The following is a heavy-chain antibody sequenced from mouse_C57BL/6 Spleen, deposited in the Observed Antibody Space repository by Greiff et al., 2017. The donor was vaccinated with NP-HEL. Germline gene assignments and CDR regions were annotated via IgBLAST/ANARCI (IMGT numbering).Heavy chain of an antibody. D-gene: IGHD2-4*01. CDR1: GFTFSSYA. Sequence: EVKVEESGGGLVKPGGSLKLSCAASGFTFSSYAMSWVRQTPEKRLEWVATISDGGSYTYYPDNVKGRFTISRDNAKNNLYLQMSHLKSEDTAMYYCAREKRRDYDADYFDYWGQGTTLTVSS. V-gene: IGHV5-4*01. CDR3: AREKRRDYDADYFDY. CDR2: ISDGGSYT. J-gene: IGHJ2*01.